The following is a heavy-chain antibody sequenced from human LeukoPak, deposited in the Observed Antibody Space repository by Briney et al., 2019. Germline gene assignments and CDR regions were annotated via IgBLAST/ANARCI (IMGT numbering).Heavy chain of an antibody. CDR2: INPNSGGT. J-gene: IGHJ4*02. CDR3: ARMGVRRYYDTPL. CDR1: GYTFTGYY. Sequence: ASVKVSCKASGYTFTGYYMHWVRQAPGQGLEWMGWINPNSGGTNYAQKFQGRVTMTRDMSTSTVYMELSSLRSEDTAVYYCARMGVRRYYDTPLWGQGTLVTVSS. D-gene: IGHD3-22*01. V-gene: IGHV1-2*02.